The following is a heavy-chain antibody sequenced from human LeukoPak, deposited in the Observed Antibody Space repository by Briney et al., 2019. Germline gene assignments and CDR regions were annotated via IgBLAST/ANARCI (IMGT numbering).Heavy chain of an antibody. CDR3: AKGSGYYYDSSGLLLQSGAFDI. Sequence: GGSLRLSCAASGFTFSSYGMHWVRQAPGKGLEWVAFIRYDGSNKYYADSVKGRFTISRDNSKNTLYLQMNSLRAEDTAVYYCAKGSGYYYDSSGLLLQSGAFDIWGQGTMVTVSS. J-gene: IGHJ3*02. D-gene: IGHD3-22*01. CDR2: IRYDGSNK. V-gene: IGHV3-30*02. CDR1: GFTFSSYG.